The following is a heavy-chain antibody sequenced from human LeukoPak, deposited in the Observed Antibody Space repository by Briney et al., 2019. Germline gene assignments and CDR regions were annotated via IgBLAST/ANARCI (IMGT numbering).Heavy chain of an antibody. V-gene: IGHV3-74*01. CDR3: ARDPYSGGYGAYYYYYMDV. CDR1: GFTFSSYW. D-gene: IGHD6-19*01. CDR2: INSDGSST. Sequence: GGSLRLSCAASGFTFSSYWMHWVRQAPGKGLVWVSRINSDGSSTSYADSVKGRFTISRDNAKNTLYLQMNSLRAEDTAVYYCARDPYSGGYGAYYYYYMDVWGKGTTVTVSS. J-gene: IGHJ6*03.